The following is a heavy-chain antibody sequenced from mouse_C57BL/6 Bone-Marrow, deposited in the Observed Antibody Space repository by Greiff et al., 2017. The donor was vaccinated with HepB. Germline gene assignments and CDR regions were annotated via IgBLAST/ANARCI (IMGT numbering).Heavy chain of an antibody. V-gene: IGHV1-42*01. CDR1: GYSFTGYY. CDR2: INPSTGGT. J-gene: IGHJ3*01. CDR3: AGRPPAWFAY. Sequence: VQLQQSGPELVKPGASVKISCKASGYSFTGYYMNWVKQSPEKSLEWIGEINPSTGGTTYNQKFKAKATLTVDKSSSTAYMQLKSLTSEDSAVYYCAGRPPAWFAYWGQGTLVTVSA.